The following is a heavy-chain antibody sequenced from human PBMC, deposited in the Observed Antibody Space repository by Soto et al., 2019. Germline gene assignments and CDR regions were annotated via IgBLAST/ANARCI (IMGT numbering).Heavy chain of an antibody. CDR1: DGSVSSGNYY. V-gene: IGHV4-61*01. CDR3: ARDSLALLDS. J-gene: IGHJ5*01. Sequence: QAQLQESGPGPVKPSETLSLICTVSDGSVSSGNYYWTWIRQPPGKGLEWIGYIHSSGSTLYNPSRKSRVTISVDRSMNQFSLKVRSVTAADTAVYYCARDSLALLDSWGQGTLVTVSS. CDR2: IHSSGST. D-gene: IGHD2-15*01.